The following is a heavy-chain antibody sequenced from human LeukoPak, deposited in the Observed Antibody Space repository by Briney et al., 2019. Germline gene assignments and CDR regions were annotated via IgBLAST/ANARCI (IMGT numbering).Heavy chain of an antibody. J-gene: IGHJ4*02. CDR2: ISAGGGSR. V-gene: IGHV3-23*01. CDR3: ASLSSSSRDY. CDR1: GFTFKYYA. D-gene: IGHD6-6*01. Sequence: SGGSLRLSCAASGFTFKYYAMSWVRQAPGKGLEWVSSISAGGGSRYYGDSVTGRFTISRDNSKNTLYLQMNSLRAEDTAVYYCASLSSSSRDYWGQGTLVTVSS.